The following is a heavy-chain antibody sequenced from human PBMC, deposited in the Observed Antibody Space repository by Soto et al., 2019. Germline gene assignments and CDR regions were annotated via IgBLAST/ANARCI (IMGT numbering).Heavy chain of an antibody. CDR2: IDPGDSST. D-gene: IGHD1-26*01. CDR3: ARLEKWYYNYYGLDV. CDR1: GYSFTTYW. Sequence: GESLKISCHGSGYSFTTYWISWVRQMPGKGLEWMGKIDPGDSSTNYSPSFRGHITISVDRSINTAHLQFSSLKAADTAVYYCARLEKWYYNYYGLDVWGQGTMVTVSS. V-gene: IGHV5-10-1*01. J-gene: IGHJ6*02.